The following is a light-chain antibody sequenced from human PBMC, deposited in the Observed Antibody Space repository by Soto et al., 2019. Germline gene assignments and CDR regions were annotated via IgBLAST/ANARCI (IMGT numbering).Light chain of an antibody. J-gene: IGKJ4*01. CDR3: XQYNNWPPLT. Sequence: EIVMTQSPATLSVSPGXXXXXXXXASXXVSXXXAWYQQKPGQAPRLLIYGASTRATGIPARFSGSGSGTEFTLTISSLQSEDFAVYYCXQYNNWPPLTFGGGTKVEIK. CDR2: GAS. CDR1: XXVSXX. V-gene: IGKV3-15*01.